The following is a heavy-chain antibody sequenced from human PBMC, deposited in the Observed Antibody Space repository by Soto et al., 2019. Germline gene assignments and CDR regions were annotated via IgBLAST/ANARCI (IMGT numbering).Heavy chain of an antibody. CDR2: IYYSGST. V-gene: IGHV4-59*01. D-gene: IGHD3-3*01. CDR1: GGSISSYY. J-gene: IGHJ4*02. Sequence: QVQLQESGPGLVKPSETLSLTCTVSGGSISSYYWSWIRQPPGKGLEWIGYIYYSGSTNYNPSLTSRVPISVDTTKKRCSPKLISVTAADTDVYYCARGNERFFESPQTNCYYNGFDYWGQGTLVTVSS. CDR3: ARGNERFFESPQTNCYYNGFDY.